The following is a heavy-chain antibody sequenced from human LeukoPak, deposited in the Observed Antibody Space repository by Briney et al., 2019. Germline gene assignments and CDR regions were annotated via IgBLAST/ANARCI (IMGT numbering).Heavy chain of an antibody. CDR3: VVQPLGYYYDSSGYYS. D-gene: IGHD3-22*01. J-gene: IGHJ4*02. CDR1: GGSISSSSYY. CDR2: IYYSGST. Sequence: PSETLSLTCTVSGGSISSSSYYWGWIRQPPGKGLEWIGSIYYSGSTYYNPSLKSRVTISVDTSKNQFSLKLSSVTAADTAVYYCVVQPLGYYYDSSGYYSWGQGTLVTVSS. V-gene: IGHV4-39*01.